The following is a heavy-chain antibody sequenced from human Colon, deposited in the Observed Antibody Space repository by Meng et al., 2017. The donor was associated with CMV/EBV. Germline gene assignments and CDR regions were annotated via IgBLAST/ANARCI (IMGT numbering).Heavy chain of an antibody. V-gene: IGHV3-30*02. CDR2: IRYDGSNK. CDR3: AKDELNNRNDVLDYFYYGMDV. J-gene: IGHJ6*02. D-gene: IGHD1-1*01. Sequence: GESLKISCTASGFILSDFGMNWVRQAPGKGLEWVAFIRYDGSNKYYADSLKGRFTISRDSNKVYLQMNSLRVNDTGVYYCAKDELNNRNDVLDYFYYGMDVWGQGTTVTVSS. CDR1: GFILSDFG.